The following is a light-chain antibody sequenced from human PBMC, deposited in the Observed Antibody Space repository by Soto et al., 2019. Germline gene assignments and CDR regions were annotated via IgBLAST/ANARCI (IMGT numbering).Light chain of an antibody. CDR3: QSYDSSLSGSV. J-gene: IGLJ2*01. CDR2: GNS. V-gene: IGLV1-40*01. Sequence: HSVLTQPPSVSGAPGQRITISCTGSSSNIGAGFDVHWYQQLPGAAPKLLIYGNSNRPSGAPDRFSGSRSGTSASLAITGLQAEDESIYYCQSYDSSLSGSVFGGGTKLTVL. CDR1: SSNIGAGFD.